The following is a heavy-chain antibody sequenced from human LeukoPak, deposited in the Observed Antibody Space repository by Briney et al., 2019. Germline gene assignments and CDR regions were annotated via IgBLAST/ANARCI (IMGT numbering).Heavy chain of an antibody. V-gene: IGHV3-30*04. CDR2: ISYDGSNK. Sequence: GRSLRLSCAASGFTFSSYAMHWVRQAPGKGLEWVVVISYDGSNKYYADSVKGRFTISRDNSKNTLYLQMNSLRAEDTAVYYCARVDSDTAMVGYFDYWGQGTLVTVSS. J-gene: IGHJ4*02. CDR1: GFTFSSYA. D-gene: IGHD5-18*01. CDR3: ARVDSDTAMVGYFDY.